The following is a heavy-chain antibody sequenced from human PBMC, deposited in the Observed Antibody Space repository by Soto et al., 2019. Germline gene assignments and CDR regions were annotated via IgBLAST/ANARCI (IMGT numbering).Heavy chain of an antibody. CDR3: AHRGYGDYPRDNWFDP. CDR1: GFSLKTAGAG. Sequence: QITLKESGPTLVKPTQTLTLTCTFSGFSLKTAGAGVGWIRQPPGKALEWLALIYWNEDKRYSPSLRSRLTITKDTSKNQVVLTVTNMDPVDTATYYCAHRGYGDYPRDNWFDPWGQGTLVTVSS. D-gene: IGHD4-17*01. J-gene: IGHJ5*02. CDR2: IYWNEDK. V-gene: IGHV2-5*01.